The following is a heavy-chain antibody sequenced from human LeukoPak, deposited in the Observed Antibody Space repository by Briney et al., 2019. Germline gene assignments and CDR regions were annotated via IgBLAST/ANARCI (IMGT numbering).Heavy chain of an antibody. CDR3: AKDLGSNWIYYFDY. Sequence: PGGSLRLSCAASGLTFSSYAVSWVRQAPGKGLEWVSAISGSGGSTFYADSVKGRFTISRDNSKNTVYLQMNSLRVEDTAIYYCAKDLGSNWIYYFDYWGQGTLVTVSS. CDR1: GLTFSSYA. D-gene: IGHD6-13*01. CDR2: ISGSGGST. J-gene: IGHJ4*02. V-gene: IGHV3-23*01.